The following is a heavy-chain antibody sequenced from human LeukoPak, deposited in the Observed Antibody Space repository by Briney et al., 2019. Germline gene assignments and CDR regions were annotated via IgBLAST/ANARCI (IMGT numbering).Heavy chain of an antibody. D-gene: IGHD6-19*01. J-gene: IGHJ2*01. CDR1: GFIFSSYS. Sequence: GGSLRPSCAASGFIFSSYSMNWVRQAPGKGLEWVAVIWYDGSNKYYADSVKGRFTISRDNSKNTLYLQMNSLRAEDTAVYYCARDPGSSGPSGWVFDLWGRGTLVTVSS. CDR2: IWYDGSNK. V-gene: IGHV3-33*08. CDR3: ARDPGSSGPSGWVFDL.